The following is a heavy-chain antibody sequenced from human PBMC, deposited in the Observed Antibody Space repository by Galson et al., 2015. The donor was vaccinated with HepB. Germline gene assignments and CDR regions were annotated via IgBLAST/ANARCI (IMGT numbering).Heavy chain of an antibody. Sequence: SLRLSCAASGFTFSSYWMSWVRQAPGKGLEWVADIKQDGSEKYYVDSVKGRFTISRDNAKNSLYLQMNSLRAEDTAVYYCARDLAPAYYDILTGQPLEYWGQGTLVTVSS. D-gene: IGHD3-9*01. V-gene: IGHV3-7*03. CDR2: IKQDGSEK. J-gene: IGHJ4*02. CDR3: ARDLAPAYYDILTGQPLEY. CDR1: GFTFSSYW.